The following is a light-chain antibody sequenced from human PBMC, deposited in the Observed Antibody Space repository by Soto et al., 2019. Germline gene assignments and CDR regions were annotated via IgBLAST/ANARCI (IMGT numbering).Light chain of an antibody. Sequence: DIQITHSPSSLSASLGCILTIAFRASQDISNHLNWYQQKPGKAPKLLIYDASNLETGVPSRFSGSGSGTDFTVTISSLQPEDFATYSCQQYYNLPITFGQGTRLEIK. V-gene: IGKV1-33*01. J-gene: IGKJ5*01. CDR1: QDISNH. CDR3: QQYYNLPIT. CDR2: DAS.